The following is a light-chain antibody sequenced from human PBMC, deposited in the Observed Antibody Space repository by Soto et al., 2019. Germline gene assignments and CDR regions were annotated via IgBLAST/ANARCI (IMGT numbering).Light chain of an antibody. Sequence: EIVLTQSPGTLSLSPGERATLSCRASESVSRSYLAWYQQKPGQAPRLLLYGASYRATGIPDRFSGSGSGTAFTLTITRLEPEDFAVYYCQQYGSSWTFGQGTKVEMK. CDR2: GAS. J-gene: IGKJ1*01. V-gene: IGKV3-20*01. CDR3: QQYGSSWT. CDR1: ESVSRSY.